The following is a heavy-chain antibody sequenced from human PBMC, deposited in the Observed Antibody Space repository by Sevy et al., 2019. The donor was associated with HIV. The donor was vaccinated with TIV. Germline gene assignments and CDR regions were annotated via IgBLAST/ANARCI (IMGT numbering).Heavy chain of an antibody. CDR3: ARESGRIRSNSYYGMDV. CDR1: GAAISSGDSY. CDR2: IYYSGTT. V-gene: IGHV4-30-4*02. D-gene: IGHD1-26*01. Sequence: SETLSLTCTVSGAAISSGDSYWTWIRQSPGKGLEWVGFIYYSGTTVYNPSLRSRLIISLDMSKNQFSLHLSSVTAADTAVYYCARESGRIRSNSYYGMDVWGQGTTVTVSS. J-gene: IGHJ6*02.